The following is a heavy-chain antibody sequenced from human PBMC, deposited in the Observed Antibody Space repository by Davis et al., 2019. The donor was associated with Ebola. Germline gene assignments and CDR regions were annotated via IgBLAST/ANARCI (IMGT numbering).Heavy chain of an antibody. Sequence: GGSLRLSCAASGFTFINYEMTWVRQAPGKGLEWISYISAGSGATAIYYADSVKGRFTISRDDAKNSVYLQMSSLRAEDTAVYYCARGPPDYDYYKASDIWGQGTMVTVSS. V-gene: IGHV3-48*03. CDR3: ARGPPDYDYYKASDI. CDR2: ISAGSGATAI. CDR1: GFTFINYE. D-gene: IGHD3-16*01. J-gene: IGHJ3*02.